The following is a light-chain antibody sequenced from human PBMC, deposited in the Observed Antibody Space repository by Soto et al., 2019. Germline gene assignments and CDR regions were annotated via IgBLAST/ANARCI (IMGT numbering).Light chain of an antibody. Sequence: DIQMTQSPSTLSASIGDRVTITCRASQSITTFLAWYQQKPGKAPQILIYDASKLEPGVPSRLSGGGSGTEFTLTISSLQPDDFATYYCQQYNSYSPLTFGGGTKVDIK. J-gene: IGKJ4*01. CDR3: QQYNSYSPLT. CDR1: QSITTF. V-gene: IGKV1-5*01. CDR2: DAS.